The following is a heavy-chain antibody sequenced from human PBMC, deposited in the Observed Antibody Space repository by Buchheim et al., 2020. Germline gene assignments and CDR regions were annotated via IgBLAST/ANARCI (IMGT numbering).Heavy chain of an antibody. CDR2: ISTGGGDSQ. Sequence: EVQVLESGGGLVQPGGSLRLSCAPSVFTFSSYAMSGFRQAPGKGLEWVSAISTGGGDSQFYADPVKGRFTISRDNSKTTLYLQMNSLRAEDTAIYYCAKALGGPTSNLEYWGQGTL. D-gene: IGHD3-16*01. J-gene: IGHJ4*02. V-gene: IGHV3-23*01. CDR3: AKALGGPTSNLEY. CDR1: VFTFSSYA.